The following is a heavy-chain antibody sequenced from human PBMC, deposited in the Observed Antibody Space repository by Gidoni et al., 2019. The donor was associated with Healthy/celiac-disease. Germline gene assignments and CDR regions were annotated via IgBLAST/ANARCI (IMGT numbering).Heavy chain of an antibody. CDR1: GYSISSGYY. J-gene: IGHJ4*02. Sequence: QVQLQESGPGLVKPSETLSLTCTVSGYSISSGYYWGWIRQPPGKGLEWIGSIYHSGSTYYNPSLKRRVTISVDTSKNQFSLKLSSVTAADTAVYYCATQQLVSRFDYWGQGTLVTVSS. D-gene: IGHD6-13*01. V-gene: IGHV4-38-2*02. CDR3: ATQQLVSRFDY. CDR2: IYHSGST.